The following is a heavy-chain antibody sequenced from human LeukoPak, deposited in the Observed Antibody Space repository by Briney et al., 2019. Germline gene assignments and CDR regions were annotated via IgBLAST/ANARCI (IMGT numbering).Heavy chain of an antibody. CDR1: GFTFTNAW. V-gene: IGHV3-15*01. Sequence: PGGSLRLSCAASGFTFTNAWIHRVRQAPGKRLEWVGRLKTKTEGERVDYAAPLKGRNTTARDDSKNTLYLQLNSLKTEDTAVYYSATDIFVCETNDDYWGQGTLVTVSS. CDR3: ATDIFVCETNDDY. CDR2: LKTKTEGERV. D-gene: IGHD2-21*01. J-gene: IGHJ4*02.